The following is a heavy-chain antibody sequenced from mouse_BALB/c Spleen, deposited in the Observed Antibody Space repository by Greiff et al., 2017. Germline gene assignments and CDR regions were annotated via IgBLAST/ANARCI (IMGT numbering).Heavy chain of an antibody. CDR3: ARGEVGRGGDYYAMDY. CDR1: GYTFTSYW. Sequence: QVQLQQSGPELVRPGASVKMSCKASGYTFTSYWMHWVKQRPGQGLEWIGMIDPSNSETRLNQKFKDKATLTADKSSSTAYMQLSSLTSEDSAVYYCARGEVGRGGDYYAMDYGGQGTSVTVSS. J-gene: IGHJ4*01. D-gene: IGHD2-14*01. CDR2: IDPSNSET. V-gene: IGHV1S127*01.